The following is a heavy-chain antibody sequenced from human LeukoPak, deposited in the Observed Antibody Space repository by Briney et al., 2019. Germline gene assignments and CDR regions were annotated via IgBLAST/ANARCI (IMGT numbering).Heavy chain of an antibody. J-gene: IGHJ4*02. CDR2: INPNSGGT. D-gene: IGHD3-22*01. CDR1: GYTFTGYY. V-gene: IGHV1-2*02. CDR3: ARDYYDSSGYYEEDSDY. Sequence: ASVTVSCKASGYTFTGYYMHWVRQAPGQGLEWMGWINPNSGGTNYAQKFQGRVTMTRDTSISTAYMELSSLRSEDTAVYYCARDYYDSSGYYEEDSDYWGQGTLVTVSS.